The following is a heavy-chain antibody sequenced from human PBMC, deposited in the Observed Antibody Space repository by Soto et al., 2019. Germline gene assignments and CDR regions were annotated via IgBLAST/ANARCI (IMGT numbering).Heavy chain of an antibody. CDR1: GYPFTTYY. CDR2: IDPRSGGT. Sequence: HVQLVQSGTEVKKPGASVRVSCMVSGYPFTTYYIHWVRQAPGQGLEWMGWIDPRSGGTVNAQKYRGRVTKPRETSITPVYTDLRELPSDDTALYYCATDNYGIFPYWCKGSLLTVSS. J-gene: IGHJ4*02. CDR3: ATDNYGIFPY. D-gene: IGHD3-10*01. V-gene: IGHV1-2*02.